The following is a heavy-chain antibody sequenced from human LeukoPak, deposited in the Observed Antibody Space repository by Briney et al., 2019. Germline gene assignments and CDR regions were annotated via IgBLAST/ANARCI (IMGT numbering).Heavy chain of an antibody. CDR3: AREPSLYSSSWYVDY. CDR1: GYTFTSYG. Sequence: ASVKVSCKASGYTFTSYGISWVRQAPGQGLEWMGWISAYNGNTNYAQKLQGRVTMTTDTSTSTAYMELRSLRSDDTAVYYCAREPSLYSSSWYVDYWGQGTLVTVSS. V-gene: IGHV1-18*01. CDR2: ISAYNGNT. D-gene: IGHD6-13*01. J-gene: IGHJ4*02.